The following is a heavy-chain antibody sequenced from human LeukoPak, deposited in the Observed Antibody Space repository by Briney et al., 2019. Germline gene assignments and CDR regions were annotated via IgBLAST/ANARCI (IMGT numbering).Heavy chain of an antibody. V-gene: IGHV4-34*01. J-gene: IGHJ6*02. D-gene: IGHD6-19*01. CDR3: ARVIAADSSGWYLGYYYYGMDV. Sequence: ASETLSLTCAVYGGSFSGYYWSWIRKPPGKGLEWIGEINHSGSTNYNPSLKSRVTISVDTSKNQFSLKLSSVTAADTAVYYCARVIAADSSGWYLGYYYYGMDVWGQGTTVTVSS. CDR2: INHSGST. CDR1: GGSFSGYY.